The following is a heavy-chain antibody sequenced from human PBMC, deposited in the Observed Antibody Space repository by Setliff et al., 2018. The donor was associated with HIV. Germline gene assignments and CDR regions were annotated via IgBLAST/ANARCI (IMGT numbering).Heavy chain of an antibody. CDR1: GYEFSNYG. D-gene: IGHD3-10*01. V-gene: IGHV3-48*01. Sequence: LRLSCGASGYEFSNYGMNWVRQAPGQGLEWLSAITPGSSSTYYADSVKGRFIISRDNAKKLLSLHLTSLRVEDTAVYYCTRDQEEVVRGYYPQYYMDVWGKGTTVTVSS. J-gene: IGHJ6*03. CDR3: TRDQEEVVRGYYPQYYMDV. CDR2: ITPGSSST.